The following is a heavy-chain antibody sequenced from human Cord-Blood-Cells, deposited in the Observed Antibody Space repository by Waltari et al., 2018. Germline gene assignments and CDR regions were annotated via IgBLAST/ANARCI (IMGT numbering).Heavy chain of an antibody. V-gene: IGHV3-11*01. D-gene: IGHD3-3*01. J-gene: IGHJ4*02. CDR1: GFTFSDYY. CDR2: ISSSVSTI. CDR3: ARVHYDFWSAGYFDY. Sequence: QVQLVESGGGLVKPGGSLRLSCAASGFTFSDYYMSWIRQAPGKGLEWVSYISSSVSTIYYADSGKGRFTISRDDAKNSLYLQMNSLRAEDTAVYYCARVHYDFWSAGYFDYWGQGTLVTVSS.